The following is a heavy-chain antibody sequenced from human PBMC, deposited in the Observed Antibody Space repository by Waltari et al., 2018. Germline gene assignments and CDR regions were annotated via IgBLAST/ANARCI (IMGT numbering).Heavy chain of an antibody. V-gene: IGHV4-4*02. J-gene: IGHJ4*02. CDR3: ARDRGRGLYLDS. Sequence: QLQLQESGPGLVKPSGTLSLTCAVSGDSMSSNYWWSWVRQPPQKGLEWIGQIYGSGRTNYNPSLESRVTISMDTSNSQFSLKLTSTTAADTAIYYCARDRGRGLYLDSWGQGTLVTVSP. CDR2: IYGSGRT. D-gene: IGHD2-15*01. CDR1: GDSMSSNYW.